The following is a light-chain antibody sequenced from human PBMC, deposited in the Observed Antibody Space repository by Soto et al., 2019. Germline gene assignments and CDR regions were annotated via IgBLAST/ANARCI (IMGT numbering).Light chain of an antibody. CDR1: SSNIGSNT. CDR3: APWDDSRNGYV. CDR2: SND. V-gene: IGLV1-44*01. J-gene: IGLJ1*01. Sequence: QSVLTQPPSASGTPGQRVTISASGSSSNIGSNTVSWYQQLPGTAPKLLIYSNDQRPSGVPDRFSGSKSGTSASLAISGPQSEDEADYYCAPWDDSRNGYVFGPGTKLTVL.